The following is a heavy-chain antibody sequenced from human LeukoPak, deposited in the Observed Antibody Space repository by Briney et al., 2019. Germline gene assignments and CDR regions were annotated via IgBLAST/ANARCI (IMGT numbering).Heavy chain of an antibody. CDR1: GFTVSSNY. Sequence: GGSLRLSCAASGFTVSSNYMSWVRQAPGKGLEWVSVIYSGGSTYYADSVKGRFTISRDNSKNTLYLQMNSLGAEDTAVYYCADGYNYAPPLLWGQGTLVTVSS. D-gene: IGHD5-24*01. CDR3: ADGYNYAPPLL. J-gene: IGHJ4*02. V-gene: IGHV3-53*01. CDR2: IYSGGST.